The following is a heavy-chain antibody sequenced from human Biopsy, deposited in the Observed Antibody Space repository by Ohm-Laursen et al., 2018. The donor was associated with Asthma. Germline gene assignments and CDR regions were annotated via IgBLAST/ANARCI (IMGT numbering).Heavy chain of an antibody. V-gene: IGHV4-39*01. CDR2: IHKNGIG. Sequence: SDTLSLTCPVSNGSISSNFYYWGWVRQPPGKGLEWVGSIHKNGIGYYKSSLKSRLTISVDTSKNHFSLKLSSVTAADTAVYYCARHWDWGSFFDYWGQGTPVTVSS. D-gene: IGHD7-27*01. CDR1: NGSISSNFYY. J-gene: IGHJ4*02. CDR3: ARHWDWGSFFDY.